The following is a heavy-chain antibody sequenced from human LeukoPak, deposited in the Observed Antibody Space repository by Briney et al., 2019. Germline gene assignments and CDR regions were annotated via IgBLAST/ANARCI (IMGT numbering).Heavy chain of an antibody. CDR1: GFTFSGYG. CDR2: ILYDGSKK. J-gene: IGHJ4*02. D-gene: IGHD2-21*02. Sequence: GGSLRLSCAASGFTFSGYGMHWDRQTPGKGLEWVAAILYDGSKKFYADSVKGRFTIYRDNSKNTLYLDMNSLRTEDTAVYYCAEGGDYYWGQGTLVTVSS. V-gene: IGHV3-30*03. CDR3: AEGGDYY.